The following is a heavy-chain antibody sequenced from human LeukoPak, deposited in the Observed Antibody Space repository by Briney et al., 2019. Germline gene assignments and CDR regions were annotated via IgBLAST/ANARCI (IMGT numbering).Heavy chain of an antibody. CDR3: AKDIHSSSWYYFQH. CDR2: ISWDGGST. D-gene: IGHD6-13*01. V-gene: IGHV3-43D*04. Sequence: GGSLRLSCAASGFTFDDYAMHWVRQAPGKGLEWVSLISWDGGSTYYADSVKGRFTISRGNSKNSLYLQMNSLRAEDTALYYCAKDIHSSSWYYFQHWGQGTLVTVSS. J-gene: IGHJ1*01. CDR1: GFTFDDYA.